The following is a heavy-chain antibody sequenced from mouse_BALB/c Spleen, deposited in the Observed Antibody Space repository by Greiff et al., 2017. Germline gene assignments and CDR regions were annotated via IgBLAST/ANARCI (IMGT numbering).Heavy chain of an antibody. V-gene: IGHV5-12-2*01. J-gene: IGHJ3*01. CDR3: ARQGIYYDYDGFAY. CDR1: GFTFSSYT. Sequence: EVKLVESGGGLVQPGGSLKLSCAASGFTFSSYTMSWVRQTPEKRLEWVAYISNGGGSTYYPDTVKGRFTISRDNAKNTLYLQMSSLKSEDTAMYYCARQGIYYDYDGFAYWGQGTLVTVSA. D-gene: IGHD2-4*01. CDR2: ISNGGGST.